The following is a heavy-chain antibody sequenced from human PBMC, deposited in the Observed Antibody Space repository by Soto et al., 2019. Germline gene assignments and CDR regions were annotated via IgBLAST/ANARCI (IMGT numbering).Heavy chain of an antibody. CDR3: ASTQVITMIIVVGEYYFDY. CDR2: IIPIFGTA. V-gene: IGHV1-69*13. D-gene: IGHD3-22*01. J-gene: IGHJ4*02. Sequence: SLKLYWRTSGDTISSYAISWVRKDHGQLLEWMGGIIPIFGTANYAQKFQGRVTITADESTSTAYMELSSLRSEDTAVYYCASTQVITMIIVVGEYYFDYRGQGTLVTGS. CDR1: GDTISSYA.